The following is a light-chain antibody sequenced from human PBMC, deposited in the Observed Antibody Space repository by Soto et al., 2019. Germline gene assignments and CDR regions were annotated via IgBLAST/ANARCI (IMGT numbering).Light chain of an antibody. CDR2: DAS. V-gene: IGKV1-5*01. J-gene: IGKJ1*01. CDR1: QGITGW. Sequence: DIQLTQSQSTVSASVGYRVSITCRASQGITGWLAWYQQKPGKAPKLLIFDASTLESGVPSRFSGSGSGTEFTLTISSLQPDDFATYYCQQYNSPTWTFGQG. CDR3: QQYNSPTWT.